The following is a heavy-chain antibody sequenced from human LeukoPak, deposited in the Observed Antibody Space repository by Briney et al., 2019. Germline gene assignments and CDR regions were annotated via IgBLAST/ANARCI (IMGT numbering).Heavy chain of an antibody. Sequence: GGSLRLSCAASGFTFSSYGMHWVRQAPGKGLEWVAFIRYDGSNKYYADSVKGRFTISRDNAKNSLYLQMNSLRAEDTAVYYCARDKGAAAGTPYYYYYYYMDVWGKGTTVTVSS. V-gene: IGHV3-30*02. D-gene: IGHD6-13*01. CDR1: GFTFSSYG. CDR3: ARDKGAAAGTPYYYYYYYMDV. J-gene: IGHJ6*03. CDR2: IRYDGSNK.